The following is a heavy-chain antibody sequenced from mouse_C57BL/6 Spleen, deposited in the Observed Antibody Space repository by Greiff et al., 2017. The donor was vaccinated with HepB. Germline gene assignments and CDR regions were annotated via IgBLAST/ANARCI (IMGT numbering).Heavy chain of an antibody. CDR3: TRDPDYFDY. Sequence: EVNVVESGEGLVKPGGSLKLSCAASGFTFSSYAMSWVRQTPEKRLEWVAYISSGGDYIYYADTVKGRFTISRDNARNTLYLQMSSLKSEDTAMYYCTRDPDYFDYWGQGTTLTVSS. CDR2: ISSGGDYI. CDR1: GFTFSSYA. J-gene: IGHJ2*01. V-gene: IGHV5-9-1*02.